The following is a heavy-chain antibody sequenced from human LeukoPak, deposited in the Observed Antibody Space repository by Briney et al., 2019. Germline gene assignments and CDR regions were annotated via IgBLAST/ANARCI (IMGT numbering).Heavy chain of an antibody. CDR3: ARGDDYVWGSYRPFDY. J-gene: IGHJ4*02. D-gene: IGHD3-16*02. CDR2: IIPILGIA. Sequence: SVKVSCKASGYTFTSYAISWVRQAPGQGLEWMGRIIPILGIANYAQKFQGRVTITADKSTSTAYMELSSLRSEDTAVYYCARGDDYVWGSYRPFDYWGQGTLVTVSS. CDR1: GYTFTSYA. V-gene: IGHV1-69*04.